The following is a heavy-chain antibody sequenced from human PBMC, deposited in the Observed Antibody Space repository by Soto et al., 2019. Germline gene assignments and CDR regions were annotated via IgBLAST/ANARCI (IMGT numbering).Heavy chain of an antibody. CDR3: ARGGIPVVPAAPFYYGMDV. CDR1: GGSFSGYY. V-gene: IGHV4-34*01. CDR2: INHSGST. J-gene: IGHJ6*02. D-gene: IGHD2-2*01. Sequence: QVQLQQWGAGLLKPSETLSLTCAVYGGSFSGYYWSWIRQPPGKGLEWIGEINHSGSTNYNPSLKRRVTISVDTSKNQFSLKLSSVTAADTAVYYCARGGIPVVPAAPFYYGMDVWGQGTTVTVSS.